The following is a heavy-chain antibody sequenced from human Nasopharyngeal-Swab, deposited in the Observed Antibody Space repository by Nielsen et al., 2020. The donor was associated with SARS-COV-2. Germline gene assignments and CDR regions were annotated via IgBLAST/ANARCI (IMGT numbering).Heavy chain of an antibody. V-gene: IGHV3-7*01. CDR1: GFTFNTYW. Sequence: GGSLRLSCAASGFTFNTYWMTWVRQAPGKGLEWVANIKQDGSEAHYVDSVKGRFTISRDNAKNSLYLQMNSLRAEDTAVYYCARGTPPNYGGNSRGNWFDPWGQGTLVTVSS. CDR3: ARGTPPNYGGNSRGNWFDP. J-gene: IGHJ5*02. D-gene: IGHD4-23*01. CDR2: IKQDGSEA.